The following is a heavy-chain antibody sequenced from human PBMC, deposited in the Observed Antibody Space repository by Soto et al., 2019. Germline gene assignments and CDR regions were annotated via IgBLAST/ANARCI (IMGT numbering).Heavy chain of an antibody. J-gene: IGHJ6*03. CDR2: ISGSGGST. V-gene: IGHV3-23*01. D-gene: IGHD2-2*01. Sequence: EVQLLESGGGLVQPGGSLRLSCAASGFTFSSYAMNWVRQAPGKGLEWVSAISGSGGSTYYADSVKGRFTISRDNSKNTLYLQMNSLRAEDTAVDYCAKEVYCSSTSCYYYMDVWGKGTTVTVSS. CDR1: GFTFSSYA. CDR3: AKEVYCSSTSCYYYMDV.